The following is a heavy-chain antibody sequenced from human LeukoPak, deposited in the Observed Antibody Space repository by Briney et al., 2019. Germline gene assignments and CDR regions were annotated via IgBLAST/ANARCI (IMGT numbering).Heavy chain of an antibody. V-gene: IGHV3-23*01. D-gene: IGHD2-15*01. CDR3: ARDLAGYCSGGSCYDLQYYYYYGMDV. CDR2: ISGSGGST. Sequence: GGSLRLSCAASGFTFSSYAMSWVRQAPGKGLEWVSAISGSGGSTYYADSVKGRFTISRDNAKNSLYLQMNSLRAEDTAVYYCARDLAGYCSGGSCYDLQYYYYYGMDVWGQGTTVTVSS. CDR1: GFTFSSYA. J-gene: IGHJ6*02.